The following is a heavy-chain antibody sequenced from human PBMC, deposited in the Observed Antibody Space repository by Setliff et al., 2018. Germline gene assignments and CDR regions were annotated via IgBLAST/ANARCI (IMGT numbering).Heavy chain of an antibody. J-gene: IGHJ3*02. CDR2: TYYSGST. CDR1: GGSISGGGYY. Sequence: SETLSLTCTVSGGSISGGGYYWSWIRQHPRKGLEWIGYTYYSGSTNYTPSLKSRVTLSVDTSRNHFSLKLNSVTAADTAVYYCARSGYYSIDAFDIWGQGTMVTVSS. V-gene: IGHV4-31*03. CDR3: ARSGYYSIDAFDI. D-gene: IGHD3-22*01.